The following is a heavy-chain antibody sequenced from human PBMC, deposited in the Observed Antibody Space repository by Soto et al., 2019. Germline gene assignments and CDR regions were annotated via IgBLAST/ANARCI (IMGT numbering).Heavy chain of an antibody. V-gene: IGHV4-39*01. D-gene: IGHD6-19*01. CDR3: ARRTVNIRTFYSGLKTHCFAS. Sequence: QLQLHESGPGLVKPSETLSLTCAVSGDSMSSSDYYWGWIRQPPGKGLEWIGSIYYSGSTYYNPSLRGQVAISVDTSKNQFSLKLKSVTAADTAIYYCARRTVNIRTFYSGLKTHCFASWGQGAPVTVSS. CDR2: IYYSGST. J-gene: IGHJ4*02. CDR1: GDSMSSSDYY.